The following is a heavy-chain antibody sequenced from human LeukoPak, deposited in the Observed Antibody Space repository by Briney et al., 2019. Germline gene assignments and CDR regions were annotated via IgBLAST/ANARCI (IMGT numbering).Heavy chain of an antibody. Sequence: PGGSLRLSCAASGFTLGSYVMSWVRQAPGKGPEWVSAISGDGGTYYADSVKGRFTISRDNSKNTLYLQMNSLGGEDTALYYCARYCGAASCYSGFDYWGQGTLVTVAS. CDR1: GFTLGSYV. J-gene: IGHJ4*02. D-gene: IGHD2-15*01. CDR2: ISGDGGT. V-gene: IGHV3-23*01. CDR3: ARYCGAASCYSGFDY.